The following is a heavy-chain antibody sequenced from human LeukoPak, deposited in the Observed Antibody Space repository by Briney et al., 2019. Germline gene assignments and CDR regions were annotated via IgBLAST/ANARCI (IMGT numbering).Heavy chain of an antibody. J-gene: IGHJ4*02. V-gene: IGHV7-4-1*02. CDR1: GYTFTSYA. D-gene: IGHD2-2*01. CDR3: ARDGEYCSSTSCYAFLDY. Sequence: GASVKVSCKASGYTFTSYALIWVRQAPGQGLEWMGWINTNTGNPTYVQGFTGRFVFSLDTSVSTAYLQISSLKAEDTAVYYCARDGEYCSSTSCYAFLDYWGQGTLVTVSS. CDR2: INTNTGNP.